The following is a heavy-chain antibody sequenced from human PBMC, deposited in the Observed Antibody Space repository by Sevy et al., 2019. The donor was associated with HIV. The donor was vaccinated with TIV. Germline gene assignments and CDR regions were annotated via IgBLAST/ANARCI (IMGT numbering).Heavy chain of an antibody. CDR3: ATPRVDF. J-gene: IGHJ4*02. Sequence: GGSLRLSCEASGFDFSSHWMQWVRQAPGKGLVWVSRMNTDGSSTNYAESVKGRFTIARENGKNTLYLEMNNLRDEDTALYYCATPRVDFWGPGTLVTVSS. CDR1: GFDFSSHW. CDR2: MNTDGSST. V-gene: IGHV3-74*01.